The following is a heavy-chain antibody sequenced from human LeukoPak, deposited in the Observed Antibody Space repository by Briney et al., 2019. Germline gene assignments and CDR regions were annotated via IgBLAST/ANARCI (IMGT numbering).Heavy chain of an antibody. CDR3: ARGPTTVTRAFDY. J-gene: IGHJ4*02. V-gene: IGHV4-30-4*07. CDR2: IYHSGTT. D-gene: IGHD4-17*01. Sequence: SETLSLTCAVSGVAISRGGYAWNWIRQPPGKGLEWIAYIYHSGTTYYNPSLKSRATISVDTSKSQFSLKLTSVTAADTAVYYCARGPTTVTRAFDYWGQGTLVTVSS. CDR1: GVAISRGGYA.